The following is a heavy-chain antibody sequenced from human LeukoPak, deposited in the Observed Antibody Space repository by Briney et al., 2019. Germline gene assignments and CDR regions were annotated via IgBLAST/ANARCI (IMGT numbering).Heavy chain of an antibody. CDR2: IYPSGNT. D-gene: IGHD3-3*01. J-gene: IGHJ5*02. CDR1: GGSMRTGLYY. Sequence: SETLSLTCAVSGGSMRTGLYYWNWIRQPAGKGLEWIGRIYPSGNTNYNPSLESRVTISVDTAKNQVSLKLISVTAADTALYYCARGQYDFWSGYDVNWFDPWGQGTLVTVSS. CDR3: ARGQYDFWSGYDVNWFDP. V-gene: IGHV4-61*02.